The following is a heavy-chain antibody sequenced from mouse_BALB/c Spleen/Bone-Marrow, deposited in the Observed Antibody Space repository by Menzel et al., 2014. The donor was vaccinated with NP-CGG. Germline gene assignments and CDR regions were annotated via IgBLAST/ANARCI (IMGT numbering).Heavy chain of an antibody. Sequence: EVKLMESGGGLVQPGGSRKLSCAASGFTSSSFGMHRVRQAPEKGLEWVAYISSGSSTIYYADTVKGRFTISRDNPKNTLFLQMTSLRSEDTAMYYCARGGNFAWFAYWGQGTLVTVSA. CDR1: GFTSSSFG. V-gene: IGHV5-17*02. CDR2: ISSGSSTI. CDR3: ARGGNFAWFAY. D-gene: IGHD2-1*01. J-gene: IGHJ3*01.